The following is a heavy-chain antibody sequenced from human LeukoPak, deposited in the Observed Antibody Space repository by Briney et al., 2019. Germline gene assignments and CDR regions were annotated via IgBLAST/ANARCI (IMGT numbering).Heavy chain of an antibody. CDR2: FYYTGST. Sequence: PSETLTLTCTVSGGSVTSGSYYWSWIRQPPGKGLEWIGFFYYTGSTKYNPSLKSRVIFSVDTSKNQFSLKLSSVTAADTAVYYCATPWAGIVGATGDDAFDIWGQGTMVTVSS. D-gene: IGHD1-26*01. V-gene: IGHV4-61*01. CDR3: ATPWAGIVGATGDDAFDI. CDR1: GGSVTSGSYY. J-gene: IGHJ3*02.